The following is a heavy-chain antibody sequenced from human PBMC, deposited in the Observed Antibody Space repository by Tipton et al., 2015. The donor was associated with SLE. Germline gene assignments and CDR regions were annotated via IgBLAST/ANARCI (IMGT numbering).Heavy chain of an antibody. Sequence: TLSLTCAVSGASINSGTYYWNWIRHPAGKGLEWIGRIYTSGATNYSPSFESRITISLDMSKNQFSLKLSSVTAADTAVYYCARDLAVFGVVPFNYMDIWGKGTTVIVSS. CDR2: IYTSGAT. V-gene: IGHV4-61*02. CDR3: ARDLAVFGVVPFNYMDI. CDR1: GASINSGTYY. D-gene: IGHD3-3*01. J-gene: IGHJ6*03.